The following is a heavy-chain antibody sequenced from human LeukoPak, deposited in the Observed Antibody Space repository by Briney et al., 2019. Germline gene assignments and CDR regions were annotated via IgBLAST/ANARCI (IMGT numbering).Heavy chain of an antibody. CDR1: GFTFSTYG. CDR2: ISGSGGST. CDR3: ARGLRYFDWLFDY. Sequence: GGSLRLSCAASGFTFSTYGMSWVRQAPGKGLEWVSGISGSGGSTSSTDYADSVKGRFTISRDNSKNTLYLQMNSLRAEDTAIYNCARGLRYFDWLFDYWGQGTLVTVSS. J-gene: IGHJ4*02. D-gene: IGHD3-9*01. V-gene: IGHV3-23*01.